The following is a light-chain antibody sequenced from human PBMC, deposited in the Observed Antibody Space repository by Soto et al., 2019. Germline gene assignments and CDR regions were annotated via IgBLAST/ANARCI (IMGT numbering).Light chain of an antibody. J-gene: IGKJ2*01. CDR3: QQYNHWPPYT. CDR1: QTVNVN. Sequence: EVVLTQSPATLSLSPGERATLSCRASQTVNVNLAWHQQKPGQAPRLLIYGASTRAAVVPARFTGSGSGTELTLTISSLQSDDFAVYYCQQYNHWPPYTFGQGTKLEIK. CDR2: GAS. V-gene: IGKV3-15*01.